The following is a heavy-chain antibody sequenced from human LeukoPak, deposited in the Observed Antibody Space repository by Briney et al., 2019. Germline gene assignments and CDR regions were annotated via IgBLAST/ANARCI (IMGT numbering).Heavy chain of an antibody. CDR3: ARHIVAVPAAIPKAFDI. CDR2: INHSGST. D-gene: IGHD2-2*02. V-gene: IGHV4-34*01. J-gene: IGHJ3*02. Sequence: PSETLSLTCAVYGGSFSGYYWSWIRQPPGKGLEWIGEINHSGSTNYNPSLKSRVTISVDTSKNQFSLKLSSVTAADTAVYYCARHIVAVPAAIPKAFDIWGQGTMVTVSS. CDR1: GGSFSGYY.